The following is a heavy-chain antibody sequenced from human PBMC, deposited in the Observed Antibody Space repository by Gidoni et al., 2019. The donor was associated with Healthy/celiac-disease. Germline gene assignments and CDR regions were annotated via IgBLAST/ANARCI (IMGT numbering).Heavy chain of an antibody. J-gene: IGHJ4*02. CDR1: GGSISSSY. CDR2: IYYSGST. CDR3: AGADVDYYDSSGYYHYFDY. V-gene: IGHV4-59*01. D-gene: IGHD3-22*01. Sequence: QVQLQESSPALVKPSETLSLPCTVSGGSISSSYWSWIRQPPGKGLEWIGYIYYSGSTNYNPSLKSRVTISVDTSKNQFSLKLSSVTAADTAVYYCAGADVDYYDSSGYYHYFDYWGQGTLVTVSS.